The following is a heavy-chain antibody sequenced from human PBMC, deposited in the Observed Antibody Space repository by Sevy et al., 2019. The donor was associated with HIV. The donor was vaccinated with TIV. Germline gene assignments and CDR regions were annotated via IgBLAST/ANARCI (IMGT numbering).Heavy chain of an antibody. D-gene: IGHD3-10*01. Sequence: ASVKVSCKASGYTFTSYAMNWARQAPGQGLEWMGWINTNTGNPTYAQGFTGRFVFSLDTSVSTAYLQISSLKAEDTAVYYCARDMVRGVIGYYYYGMDVWGQGTTVTVSS. CDR3: ARDMVRGVIGYYYYGMDV. J-gene: IGHJ6*02. CDR1: GYTFTSYA. V-gene: IGHV7-4-1*02. CDR2: INTNTGNP.